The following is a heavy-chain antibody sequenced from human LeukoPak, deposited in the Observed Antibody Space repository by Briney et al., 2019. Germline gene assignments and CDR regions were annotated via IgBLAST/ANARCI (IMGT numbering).Heavy chain of an antibody. D-gene: IGHD5-24*01. V-gene: IGHV4-59*01. Sequence: SETLSLTCTVSGGSISSYYCSWIRQPPGKGLEWIGYIYYTGSTNYNPSLKSRVTISVDTSKNQFSLKLSSVTAADTAVYFCARIRRDGYSHFDYWGQGTLVTVSS. CDR2: IYYTGST. J-gene: IGHJ4*02. CDR3: ARIRRDGYSHFDY. CDR1: GGSISSYY.